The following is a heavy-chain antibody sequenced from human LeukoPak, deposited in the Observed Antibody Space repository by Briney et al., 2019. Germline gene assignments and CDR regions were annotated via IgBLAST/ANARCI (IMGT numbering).Heavy chain of an antibody. J-gene: IGHJ5*02. CDR3: ASVRRYCGGDCYLDWFDP. Sequence: KPGASVKVSCKASGYTFTSYGISWVRQAPGQGLEWMGWVSAYNGNTNYAQKLQGRVTMTTDTSTSTAYMELRSLRSDDTAVYYCASVRRYCGGDCYLDWFDPWGQGTLVTVSS. V-gene: IGHV1-18*01. D-gene: IGHD2-21*02. CDR1: GYTFTSYG. CDR2: VSAYNGNT.